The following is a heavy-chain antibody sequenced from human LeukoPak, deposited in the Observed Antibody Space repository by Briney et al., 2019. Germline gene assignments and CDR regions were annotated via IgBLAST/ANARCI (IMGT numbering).Heavy chain of an antibody. CDR3: ARGDYDILTGHSDY. J-gene: IGHJ4*02. CDR1: GFTFSSYA. V-gene: IGHV3-30-3*01. Sequence: GGSLRLSCAASGFTFSSYAMHWVRQAPGKGLEWVAVISYDGSNKYYADSVKGRFTISRDNSKNTLYLQMNSLRAEDTAVYYCARGDYDILTGHSDYWGQGTLVTVSS. CDR2: ISYDGSNK. D-gene: IGHD3-9*01.